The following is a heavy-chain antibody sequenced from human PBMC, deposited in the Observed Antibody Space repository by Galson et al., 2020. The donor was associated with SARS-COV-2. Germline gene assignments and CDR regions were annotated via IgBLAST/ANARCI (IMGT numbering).Heavy chain of an antibody. D-gene: IGHD4-4*01. CDR3: TKDGDFNNYRNWFDP. J-gene: IGHJ5*02. CDR1: GFTFITNA. CDR2: ISGSGGRT. V-gene: IGHV3-23*01. Sequence: GGSLRLSCAASGFTFITNAMSWVRQAPGKGLEWVSTISGSGGRTYYTDSVKGRFTISRDTSKNTMYLQMSSLRAEDSAVYYCTKDGDFNNYRNWFDPWGRGTLVIVSS.